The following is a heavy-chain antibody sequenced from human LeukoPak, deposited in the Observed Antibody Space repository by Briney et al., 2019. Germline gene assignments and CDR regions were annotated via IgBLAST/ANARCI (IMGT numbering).Heavy chain of an antibody. V-gene: IGHV1-69*13. CDR3: ARDRESYCSSTSCSNWFDP. J-gene: IGHJ5*02. CDR2: IIPIFGTA. CDR1: GGTFSSYA. D-gene: IGHD2-2*01. Sequence: SVKVSCKASGGTFSSYAISWVRQAPGQGLEWMGGIIPIFGTANYAQKFQGRVTITADESRSTAYMELGSLRSDDTAVYYCARDRESYCSSTSCSNWFDPWGQGTLVTVSS.